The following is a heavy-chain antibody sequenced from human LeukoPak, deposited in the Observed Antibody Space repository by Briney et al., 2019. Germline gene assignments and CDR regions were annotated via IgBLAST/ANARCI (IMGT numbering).Heavy chain of an antibody. V-gene: IGHV3-64*01. CDR1: GFTFSSYA. Sequence: KSGGSLRLSCAASGFTFSSYAMHWVRLAPGKGLEYVSAISSNGGSTYYANPVKGRFTISRDNSKNTLYLQMGSLRAEDMAVYYCARVPGGKSGYYYGMDVWGQGTTVTVS. CDR2: ISSNGGST. J-gene: IGHJ6*02. CDR3: ARVPGGKSGYYYGMDV. D-gene: IGHD4-23*01.